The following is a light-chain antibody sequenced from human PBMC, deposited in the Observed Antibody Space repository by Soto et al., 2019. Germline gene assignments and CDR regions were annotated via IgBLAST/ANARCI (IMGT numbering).Light chain of an antibody. V-gene: IGKV1-39*01. Sequence: DIQMTHSPSSLAAYVGDRVTITCRTSQIITTYLNWYQQKPGKAPKLLIYGASSLQSGVPLRFSGSGSGTEFTLTITTLQPADFATYSCQESYSFPGGTCGHGKKVAIK. CDR3: QESYSFPGGT. CDR1: QIITTY. J-gene: IGKJ1*01. CDR2: GAS.